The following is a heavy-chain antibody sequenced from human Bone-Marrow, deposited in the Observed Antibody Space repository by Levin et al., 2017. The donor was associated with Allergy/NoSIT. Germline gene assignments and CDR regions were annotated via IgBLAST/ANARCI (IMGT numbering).Heavy chain of an antibody. CDR2: VAEYGSEI. Sequence: SCAASGFIFTRNWMTWVRQGPGKGLEWVASVAEYGSEIYYIDSVKGRFTISRDNAKNSVYLQMNSLRVEDTAVYYCARERVPVTMEAYFYCMDVWGKGTTVTVSS. V-gene: IGHV3-7*03. CDR3: ARERVPVTMEAYFYCMDV. J-gene: IGHJ6*03. D-gene: IGHD3-10*01. CDR1: GFIFTRNW.